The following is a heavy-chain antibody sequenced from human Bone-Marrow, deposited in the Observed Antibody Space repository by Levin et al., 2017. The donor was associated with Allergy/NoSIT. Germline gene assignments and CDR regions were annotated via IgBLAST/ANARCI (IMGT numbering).Heavy chain of an antibody. CDR3: ARDWYDSSGYPYYGMDV. V-gene: IGHV4-59*01. J-gene: IGHJ6*02. D-gene: IGHD3-22*01. Sequence: GSLRLSCTVSGGSISSYYWSWIRQPPGKGLEWIGYIYYSGSTNYNPSLKSRVTISVDTSKNQFSLKLSSVTAADTAVYYCARDWYDSSGYPYYGMDVWGQGTTVTVSS. CDR1: GGSISSYY. CDR2: IYYSGST.